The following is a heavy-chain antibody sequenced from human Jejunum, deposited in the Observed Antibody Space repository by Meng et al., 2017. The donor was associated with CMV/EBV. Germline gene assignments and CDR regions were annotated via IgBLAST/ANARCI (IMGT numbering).Heavy chain of an antibody. CDR1: GVSISRYF. Sequence: TVSGVSISRYFWSWIRQSPGKGLEWIGYFYYDGTNYNPSLKSRATISVDTSKNQFSLQLSSVTAADTAVYYCARESTSRGKYYFDYWGQGTLVTSPQ. CDR3: ARESTSRGKYYFDY. D-gene: IGHD2-2*01. CDR2: FYYDGT. V-gene: IGHV4-59*01. J-gene: IGHJ4*02.